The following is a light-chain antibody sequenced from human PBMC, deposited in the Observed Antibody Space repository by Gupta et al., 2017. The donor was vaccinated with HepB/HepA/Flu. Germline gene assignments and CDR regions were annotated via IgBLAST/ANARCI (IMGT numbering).Light chain of an antibody. CDR2: KDS. CDR3: QSTDSVASYVV. CDR1: ALPKQY. V-gene: IGLV3-25*03. Sequence: SYELTQPPSVSVSPGQTASITCSGDALPKQYASWYQQKPGQAPVLLICKDSERPSGIPERFSGSSSGTTITLTITGVQAEDEADYYCQSTDSVASYVVFGGGTKLTVL. J-gene: IGLJ2*01.